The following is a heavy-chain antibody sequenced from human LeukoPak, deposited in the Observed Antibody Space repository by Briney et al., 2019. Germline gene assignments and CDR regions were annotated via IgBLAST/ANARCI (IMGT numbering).Heavy chain of an antibody. CDR1: GFTFSSYS. V-gene: IGHV3-48*04. CDR2: ISSSSSTI. CDR3: VRGPTYFDS. Sequence: GGSLRLSCAASGFTFSSYSMNWVRQAPGKGLGWVSYISSSSSTIYYADSVKGRFTISRDNAKNTLYLQMDSLRADDTAVYYCVRGPTYFDSWGQGTLVTVSS. J-gene: IGHJ4*02.